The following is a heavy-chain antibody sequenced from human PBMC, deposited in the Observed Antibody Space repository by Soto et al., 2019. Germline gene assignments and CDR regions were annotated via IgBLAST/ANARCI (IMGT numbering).Heavy chain of an antibody. Sequence: PSETLSLTCSVSGGTINSGDYFWSWIRQPPGKGLEWIGYIYYSGSTNYNPSLKSRVTISVDTSKNQFSLKLSSVTAADTAVYYCARDPTIGAFDIWGQGTMVTVSS. CDR1: GGTINSGDYF. CDR3: ARDPTIGAFDI. J-gene: IGHJ3*02. CDR2: IYYSGST. V-gene: IGHV4-61*08.